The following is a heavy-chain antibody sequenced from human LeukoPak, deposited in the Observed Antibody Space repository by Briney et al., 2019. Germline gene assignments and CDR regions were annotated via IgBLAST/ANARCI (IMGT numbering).Heavy chain of an antibody. V-gene: IGHV4-59*08. CDR2: IYDSGST. CDR1: GGSLSSYY. CDR3: ARQVHDYDFWSGYSNFDY. Sequence: SETLSLTCNVSGGSLSSYYWSWIRQPPGKGLEWIGYIYDSGSTNYNPSLNSRVTISVDTSKNQFSLKLSSVTAADTAVYYCARQVHDYDFWSGYSNFDYWGQGTLVTVSS. D-gene: IGHD3-3*01. J-gene: IGHJ4*02.